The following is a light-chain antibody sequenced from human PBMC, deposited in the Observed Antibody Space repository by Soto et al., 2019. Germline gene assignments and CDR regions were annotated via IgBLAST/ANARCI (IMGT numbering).Light chain of an antibody. V-gene: IGKV3-15*01. J-gene: IGKJ1*01. CDR2: GAS. Sequence: EIVMTQSPATLSVSPGERATLSCRASQSVSGNLAWYQQKPGQAPRLLIYGASTRATGIPARFSGSGSGTEFTLTISSLQSEDLAVYYSQQYNNWPSGTFGQRTKVEIK. CDR3: QQYNNWPSGT. CDR1: QSVSGN.